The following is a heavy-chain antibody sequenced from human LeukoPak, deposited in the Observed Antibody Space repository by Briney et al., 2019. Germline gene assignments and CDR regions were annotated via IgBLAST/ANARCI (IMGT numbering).Heavy chain of an antibody. CDR2: IYTSGST. D-gene: IGHD3-16*01. CDR1: GGSISSGSYY. Sequence: SETLSLTRTVSGGSISSGSYYWSWIRQPAGKGLEWIGRIYTSGSTNYNPSLKRRVTISVDTSKNQFSLKLSSVTAADTAVYYCASYAGGYWGQGTLVTVSS. J-gene: IGHJ4*02. CDR3: ASYAGGY. V-gene: IGHV4-61*02.